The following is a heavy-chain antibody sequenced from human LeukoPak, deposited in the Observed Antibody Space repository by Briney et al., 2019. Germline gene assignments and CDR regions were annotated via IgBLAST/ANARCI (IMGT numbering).Heavy chain of an antibody. CDR1: GFTFSSYW. CDR3: ARDTTYDALDY. J-gene: IGHJ4*02. D-gene: IGHD1-1*01. Sequence: GGSLRLSCAASGFTFSSYWMSWVRQAPGKGLEWVANIKQDGSEKYYVDSVEGRFTISRDNAKNSLYLQMNSLRAEDTAVYYCARDTTYDALDYWGQGTLVTVSS. V-gene: IGHV3-7*01. CDR2: IKQDGSEK.